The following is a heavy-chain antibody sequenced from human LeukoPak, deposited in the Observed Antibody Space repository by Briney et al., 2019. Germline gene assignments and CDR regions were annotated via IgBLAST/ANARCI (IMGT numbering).Heavy chain of an antibody. J-gene: IGHJ6*03. CDR1: GGSISPYY. V-gene: IGHV4-59*01. CDR2: IYYSGST. D-gene: IGHD3-3*02. Sequence: PSETLSLTCTVSGGSISPYYWSWIRQHPGKGLEWIGYIYYSGSTNYNPSLKSRVTISVDTSKNQFSLKLSSVTAADTAVYYCARAFYPGYYSYRAVWGKGTTVTVSS. CDR3: ARAFYPGYYSYRAV.